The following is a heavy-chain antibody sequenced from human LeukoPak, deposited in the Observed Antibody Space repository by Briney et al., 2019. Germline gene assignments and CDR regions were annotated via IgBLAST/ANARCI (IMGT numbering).Heavy chain of an antibody. V-gene: IGHV1-69*05. CDR1: GGTFSSYA. J-gene: IGHJ6*03. CDR2: IIPIFGTA. Sequence: SVKVSCKASGGTFSSYAISWVRQAPGQGLEWMGGIIPIFGTANYAQKFQGRVTITTDESTSTAFMELSSLRSEDTAVYYCAREGNYDILTGYFSTYYYMDVWGKGTTVTVSS. CDR3: AREGNYDILTGYFSTYYYMDV. D-gene: IGHD3-9*01.